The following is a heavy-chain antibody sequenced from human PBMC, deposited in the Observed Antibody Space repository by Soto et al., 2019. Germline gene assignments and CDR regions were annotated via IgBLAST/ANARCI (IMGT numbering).Heavy chain of an antibody. V-gene: IGHV3-23*01. CDR2: ISSSGGTT. Sequence: PGGSLRLSCAASGFTFSSYAMSWVRQAPGKGLEWVSAISSSGGTTHYADSVKGRFIISRDNSKNTLYLQMNSLRADDTAVYYCAKPGYLEQWLVRGYFDYWGQGTMVTVSS. D-gene: IGHD6-19*01. CDR3: AKPGYLEQWLVRGYFDY. J-gene: IGHJ4*02. CDR1: GFTFSSYA.